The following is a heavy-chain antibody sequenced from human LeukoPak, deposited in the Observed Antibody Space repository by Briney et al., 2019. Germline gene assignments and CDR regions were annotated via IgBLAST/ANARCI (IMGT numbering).Heavy chain of an antibody. CDR3: ATDGYCSGGSCYSYDN. CDR2: SKSKTDGGTT. J-gene: IGHJ4*02. V-gene: IGHV3-15*01. Sequence: PGGSLRLSCAASGFTFRNAWMSWVRQAPGKGLEWVGRSKSKTDGGTTNYGAPVKGRLSISRDDSKSTLYLQMNSLKTEDTAVYYCATDGYCSGGSCYSYDNWGQGTLVTVSS. CDR1: GFTFRNAW. D-gene: IGHD2-15*01.